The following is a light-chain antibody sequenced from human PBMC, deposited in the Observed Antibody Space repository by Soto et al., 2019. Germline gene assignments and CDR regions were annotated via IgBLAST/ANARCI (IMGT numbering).Light chain of an antibody. CDR1: SSDVGSNKY. CDR3: SSYTSSNTVVV. V-gene: IGLV2-14*03. CDR2: DVS. J-gene: IGLJ2*01. Sequence: QSALTQPASVSGSPGQSITISCTGSSSDVGSNKYVSWYQQHPGKAPKLMIYDVSYRPSGVSNRFSGSKSGNTASLTISGLQTEDEAGYYCSSYTSSNTVVVFGGGTKLTVL.